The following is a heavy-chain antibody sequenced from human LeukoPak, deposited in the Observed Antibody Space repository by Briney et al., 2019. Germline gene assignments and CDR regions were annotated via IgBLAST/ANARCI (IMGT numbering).Heavy chain of an antibody. CDR1: GFTFSNAW. J-gene: IGHJ4*02. CDR3: TTPYPYYDILTGYRPFDY. Sequence: PGGSLRLSCAASGFTFSNAWMNWVRQAPGKGLEWVGRIKSETDGGATDYAAPVEGRFTISRDDSKNTLYLQMNSLKTEDTAVYYCTTPYPYYDILTGYRPFDYWGQGTLVTVSS. D-gene: IGHD3-9*01. V-gene: IGHV3-15*07. CDR2: IKSETDGGAT.